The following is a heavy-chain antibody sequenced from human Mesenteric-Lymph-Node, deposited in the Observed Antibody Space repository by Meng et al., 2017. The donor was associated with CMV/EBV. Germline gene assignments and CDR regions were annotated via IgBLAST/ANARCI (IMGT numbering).Heavy chain of an antibody. CDR2: VYYTGST. D-gene: IGHD6-19*01. CDR1: GGSFSGYY. CDR3: ARSAPTVAAIFDI. Sequence: GSLRLSCAVYGGSFSGYYWGWIRQPPGKGLEWIGTVYYTGSTYYNPSLKSRVTISVDTSKNQFSLRLSSVTAADTAVYYCARSAPTVAAIFDIWGQGTMVTVSS. V-gene: IGHV4-34*01. J-gene: IGHJ3*02.